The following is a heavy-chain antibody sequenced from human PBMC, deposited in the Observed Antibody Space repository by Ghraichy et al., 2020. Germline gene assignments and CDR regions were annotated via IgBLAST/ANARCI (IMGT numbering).Heavy chain of an antibody. D-gene: IGHD6-19*01. CDR3: TRVAVRYFYDY. V-gene: IGHV3-72*01. Sequence: GGSLRLSCAASGFTFSDHYMDWVRQAPGKGLEWVGRTRNKANSYTTEYAASVKGRFTVSRDESKNSLYLQMDSLKTEDTALYYCTRVAVRYFYDYWGQGTLVTVSS. CDR1: GFTFSDHY. CDR2: TRNKANSYTT. J-gene: IGHJ4*02.